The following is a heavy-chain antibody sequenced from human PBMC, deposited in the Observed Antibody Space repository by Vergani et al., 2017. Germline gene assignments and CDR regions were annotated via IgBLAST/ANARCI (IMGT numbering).Heavy chain of an antibody. D-gene: IGHD6-13*01. V-gene: IGHV4-39*01. CDR1: GGSISSSSYY. CDR2: IYYSGST. Sequence: QLQLQESGPGLVKPSETLSLTCTVSGGSISSSSYYWGWIRQPPGKGLEWIGSIYYSGSTYYNPSLKSRVTISVDTSKNQFSLKLSSVTAADTAVYYCARPYSSSWYGNWFDPWGQGNLVTVSS. J-gene: IGHJ5*02. CDR3: ARPYSSSWYGNWFDP.